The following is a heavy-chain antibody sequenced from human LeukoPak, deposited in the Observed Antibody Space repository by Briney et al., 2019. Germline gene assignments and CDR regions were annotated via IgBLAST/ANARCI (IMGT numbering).Heavy chain of an antibody. V-gene: IGHV1-18*01. CDR1: GYTFTSYG. J-gene: IGHJ6*02. CDR2: ISAYNGNT. Sequence: VASVKVSCKASGYTFTSYGISWVRQAPRQGLEWVGWISAYNGNTNYAQKLQGRVTMTTDTSTSTAYMELRSLRSDDTAVYYCARGGGSRENYYYYGMDVWGQGTTVTISS. CDR3: ARGGGSRENYYYYGMDV. D-gene: IGHD2-15*01.